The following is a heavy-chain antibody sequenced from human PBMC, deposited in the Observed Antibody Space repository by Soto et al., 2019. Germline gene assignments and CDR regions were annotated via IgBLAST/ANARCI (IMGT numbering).Heavy chain of an antibody. J-gene: IGHJ5*02. Sequence: TSETLSLTCTVSGGSIISSNFYWGWIRQPPGKGLEWIGSVEYGGSTYDNPSLKSRVTLSADTSKNQFSLKLTSVTAADTAIYYCAGHVRGAVTMNWFDPWGHGTLVTVSS. D-gene: IGHD3-10*02. CDR1: GGSIISSNFY. CDR3: AGHVRGAVTMNWFDP. V-gene: IGHV4-39*01. CDR2: VEYGGST.